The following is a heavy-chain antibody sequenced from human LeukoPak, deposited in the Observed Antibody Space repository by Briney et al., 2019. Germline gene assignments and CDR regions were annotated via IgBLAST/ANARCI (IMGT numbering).Heavy chain of an antibody. CDR3: ARDAFIAAAATGWFDP. V-gene: IGHV3-9*01. CDR2: INWNSGSI. Sequence: GGSLRLSCAASGFTFSNYAMHWVRQAPGKGLEWVSGINWNSGSIDYADSVKGRFTISRDNAKNSLYLQMNSLRAEDTAVYYCARDAFIAAAATGWFDPWGQGTLVTVSS. J-gene: IGHJ5*02. D-gene: IGHD6-13*01. CDR1: GFTFSNYA.